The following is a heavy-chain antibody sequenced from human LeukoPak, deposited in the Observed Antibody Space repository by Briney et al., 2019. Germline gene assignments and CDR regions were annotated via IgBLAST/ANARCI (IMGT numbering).Heavy chain of an antibody. CDR1: GGSISSYY. CDR2: IYTSGST. Sequence: SETLSLTCTVSGGSISSYYWSWIRQPAGKGLEWIGRIYTSGSTNYNPSLKSRVTMSVDMSKNQFSLKLSSVTAADTAVYYCARGSHSWDYDRLDYWGQGTLVTVSS. CDR3: ARGSHSWDYDRLDY. D-gene: IGHD3-22*01. J-gene: IGHJ4*02. V-gene: IGHV4-4*07.